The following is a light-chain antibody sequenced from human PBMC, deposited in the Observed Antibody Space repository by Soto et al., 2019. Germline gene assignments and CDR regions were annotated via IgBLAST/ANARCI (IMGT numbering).Light chain of an antibody. CDR1: QSISSH. CDR2: GAS. J-gene: IGKJ1*01. V-gene: IGKV1-39*01. CDR3: QQSYTTPRT. Sequence: DIQMTHSPSSLSASVGDRVTITCRASQSISSHLNWYQQKAGKAPKLLISGASSLESGVPSRFSGRGSGTDFTLTISSLQPEDFATYYDQQSYTTPRTFGQGTKVEIK.